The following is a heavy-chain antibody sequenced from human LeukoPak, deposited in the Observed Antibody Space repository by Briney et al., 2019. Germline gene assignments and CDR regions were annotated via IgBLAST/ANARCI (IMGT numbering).Heavy chain of an antibody. D-gene: IGHD1-26*01. Sequence: SETLSLTCTVSGASISSGSYYWSWIRQPAGRGLEWIGYIFYSGSTNYNPSLKSRVTMSVDTSKNQFSLKLSSVTAADTAVYYCARDHVRGSPVLGYYYMDVWGKGTTVTISS. V-gene: IGHV4-61*10. J-gene: IGHJ6*03. CDR2: IFYSGST. CDR1: GASISSGSYY. CDR3: ARDHVRGSPVLGYYYMDV.